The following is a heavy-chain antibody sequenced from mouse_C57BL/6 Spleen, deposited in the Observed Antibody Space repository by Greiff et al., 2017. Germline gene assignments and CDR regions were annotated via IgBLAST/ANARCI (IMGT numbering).Heavy chain of an antibody. CDR2: IYPRSGNT. V-gene: IGHV1-81*01. Sequence: QVQLKESGAELARPGASVKLSCKASGYTFTSYGISWVKQRTGQGLEWIGEIYPRSGNTYYNEKFKGKATLTADKSSSTAYMELRSLTSEDSAVYFCARYDYDVLFADGGQGTLVSVAA. J-gene: IGHJ3*01. D-gene: IGHD2-4*01. CDR3: ARYDYDVLFAD. CDR1: GYTFTSYG.